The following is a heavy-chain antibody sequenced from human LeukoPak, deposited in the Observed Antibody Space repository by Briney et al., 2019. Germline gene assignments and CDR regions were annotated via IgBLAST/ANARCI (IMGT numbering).Heavy chain of an antibody. Sequence: PGGSLRLSCAASGFTFSSYAMHWVRQAPGKGLEWVAVISYDGSNKYYADSVKGRFTISRDNSKNTLYLQMNSLRAEDTAVYYCAKTQVPYYYYYYMDVWGKGTTVTVSS. CDR1: GFTFSSYA. CDR2: ISYDGSNK. V-gene: IGHV3-30*18. D-gene: IGHD2-2*01. J-gene: IGHJ6*03. CDR3: AKTQVPYYYYYYMDV.